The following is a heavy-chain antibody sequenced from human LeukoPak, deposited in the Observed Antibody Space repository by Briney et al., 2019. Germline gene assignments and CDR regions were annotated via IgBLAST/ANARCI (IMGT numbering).Heavy chain of an antibody. J-gene: IGHJ6*02. CDR1: GFTFTDYG. Sequence: GGSLRLSCSASGFTFTDYGMSWIRQAPGKGLEWVSYISSSGSTIYYADSVKGRFTISRDNAKNSLYLQMNSLRAEDTAVYYCARGQYSSSWSTYYYGMDVWGQGTTVTVSS. CDR3: ARGQYSSSWSTYYYGMDV. V-gene: IGHV3-11*01. CDR2: ISSSGSTI. D-gene: IGHD6-13*01.